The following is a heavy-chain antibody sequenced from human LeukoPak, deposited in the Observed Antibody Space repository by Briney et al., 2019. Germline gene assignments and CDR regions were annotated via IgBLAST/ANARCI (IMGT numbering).Heavy chain of an antibody. J-gene: IGHJ4*02. CDR3: AKTPSAGIAASAN. D-gene: IGHD6-13*01. CDR1: GFTFSSYE. V-gene: IGHV3-23*01. CDR2: ISGSGGST. Sequence: GGYLRLSCAAYGFTFSSYEMSWVRQAPGKGLEWVSAISGSGGSTYYADSVKGRFTISRDNSKNTLYLQMNSLRAEDTAVYYCAKTPSAGIAASANWGQGTLVTVSS.